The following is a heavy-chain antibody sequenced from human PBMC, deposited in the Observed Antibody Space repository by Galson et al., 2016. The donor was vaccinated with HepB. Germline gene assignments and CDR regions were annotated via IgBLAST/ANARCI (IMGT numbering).Heavy chain of an antibody. J-gene: IGHJ4*02. Sequence: TLCLTCTVSVGSISSGGYYWSWIRQHPGKGLEWIGYIYRSGSTYYNPSRKSRVSISVDTSKNKFSLRRSSVTAADTAVYSCARDRSSGSGSFGYWGQGTLVTVSS. CDR3: ARDRSSGSGSFGY. CDR2: IYRSGST. CDR1: VGSISSGGYY. V-gene: IGHV4-31*03. D-gene: IGHD3-10*01.